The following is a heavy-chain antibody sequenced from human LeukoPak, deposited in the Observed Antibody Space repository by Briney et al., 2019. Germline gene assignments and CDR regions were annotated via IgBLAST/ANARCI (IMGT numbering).Heavy chain of an antibody. J-gene: IGHJ4*02. CDR1: GFILSSYG. V-gene: IGHV3-33*01. Sequence: PGRSLRLSCAASGFILSSYGMHWVRQAPGKGLEWVAVIWYDENNQYYADSVKGRFTISIDISKNTLFLQMNSLKAEDTAVYFCKIDGGSSSPYYFHYWGQGTTVTVSS. CDR3: KIDGGSSSPYYFHY. CDR2: IWYDENNQ. D-gene: IGHD6-6*01.